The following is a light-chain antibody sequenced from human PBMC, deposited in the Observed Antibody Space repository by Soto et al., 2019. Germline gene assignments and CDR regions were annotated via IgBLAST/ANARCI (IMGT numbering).Light chain of an antibody. CDR3: SSYTTVSPHVL. CDR1: TSDIGDYDY. CDR2: DVR. Sequence: QSALTQPASVSGSPGQSVTISCTGTTSDIGDYDYVSWYQQYPDKAPKLVIFDVRARPSGLFTRFSGSKSGNTAFLTISGLQAEDEADYFCSSYTTVSPHVLFGGGTKVTVL. V-gene: IGLV2-14*03. J-gene: IGLJ3*02.